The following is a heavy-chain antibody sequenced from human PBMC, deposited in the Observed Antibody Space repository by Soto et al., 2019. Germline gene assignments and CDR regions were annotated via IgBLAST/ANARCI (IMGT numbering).Heavy chain of an antibody. J-gene: IGHJ1*01. CDR3: ARDLFYDSSGYHYRTLQH. Sequence: ASVKVSCKASGYTFTSYAMHWVRQAPGQGLEWMGWINAGNGNTKYSQKFQGRVTITRDTSASTAYMELSSLRSEDTAVYYCARDLFYDSSGYHYRTLQHWGQGTLVTVSS. V-gene: IGHV1-3*01. CDR2: INAGNGNT. D-gene: IGHD3-22*01. CDR1: GYTFTSYA.